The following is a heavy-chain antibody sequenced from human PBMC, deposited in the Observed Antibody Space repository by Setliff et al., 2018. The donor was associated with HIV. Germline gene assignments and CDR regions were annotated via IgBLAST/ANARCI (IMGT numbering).Heavy chain of an antibody. D-gene: IGHD2-21*02. J-gene: IGHJ4*02. CDR2: IYPGDSHT. CDR3: TRHILAYCAGDCYPLDY. V-gene: IGHV5-51*01. CDR1: GYSFTSYW. Sequence: GESLKISCKGSGYSFTSYWIAWVRQMPGKGLEWMGIIYPGDSHTRYSPSFQGQVTFPADKSISTAYLQWSSLKASDTAIYYCTRHILAYCAGDCYPLDYWGQGTLVTVSS.